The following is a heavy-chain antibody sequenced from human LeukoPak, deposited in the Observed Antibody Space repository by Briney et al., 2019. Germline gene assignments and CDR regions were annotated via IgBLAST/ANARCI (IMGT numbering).Heavy chain of an antibody. CDR1: GFTFTSYA. CDR2: IGGSGGST. CDR3: ARDRYGDYSSDY. Sequence: GGSLRLSCAASGFTFTSYAMTWVRQAPGKGPEWVPVIGGSGGSTYDADSVRGRFTISRDNSKNTLYLEMNSLRADDTAVYFCARDRYGDYSSDYWGQGTLVTVSS. D-gene: IGHD4-17*01. V-gene: IGHV3-23*01. J-gene: IGHJ4*02.